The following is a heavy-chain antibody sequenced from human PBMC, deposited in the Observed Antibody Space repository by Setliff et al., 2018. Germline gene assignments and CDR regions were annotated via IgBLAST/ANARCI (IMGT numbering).Heavy chain of an antibody. D-gene: IGHD2-15*01. CDR3: ARDRPMVVVADNLALFDY. J-gene: IGHJ4*02. Sequence: ASVKVSCKASGYTFSNYGISWVRQAPGQGLEWMGWISAYNGFIIYAQMFQGRVIMTTDTSTSTAYMELRSLRSDDTAVYYCARDRPMVVVADNLALFDYWGQGTLVTVSS. CDR1: GYTFSNYG. V-gene: IGHV1-18*01. CDR2: ISAYNGFI.